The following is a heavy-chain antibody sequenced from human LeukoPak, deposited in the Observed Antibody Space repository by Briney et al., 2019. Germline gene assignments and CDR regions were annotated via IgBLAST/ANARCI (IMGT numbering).Heavy chain of an antibody. CDR3: ARGYWDCSSISCYPKYYYYYGMDV. Sequence: ASVKVSCKASGYTFTSYGISWVRQAPGQGLEWMGWISAYNGNTNYAQKLQGRVTMTTDTSTSTAYMELRSLRSDDTAVYYCARGYWDCSSISCYPKYYYYYGMDVWGQGTTVTVSS. D-gene: IGHD2-2*01. V-gene: IGHV1-18*01. J-gene: IGHJ6*02. CDR2: ISAYNGNT. CDR1: GYTFTSYG.